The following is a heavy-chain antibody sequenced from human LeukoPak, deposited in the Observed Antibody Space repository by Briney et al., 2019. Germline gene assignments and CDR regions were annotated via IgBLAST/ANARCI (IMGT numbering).Heavy chain of an antibody. CDR1: GFIFSTCA. V-gene: IGHV3-15*01. CDR2: IKSKIDGGTT. Sequence: PGGSLRLSCAASGFIFSTCAMNWVRQAPGKGLEWVGRIKSKIDGGTTDYAAPVRGRFTIPRDESKNTLYLQMSRLKTEDTAVYYCTTVKFGELSSHFDYWGQGTLVTVSS. D-gene: IGHD3-10*01. CDR3: TTVKFGELSSHFDY. J-gene: IGHJ4*02.